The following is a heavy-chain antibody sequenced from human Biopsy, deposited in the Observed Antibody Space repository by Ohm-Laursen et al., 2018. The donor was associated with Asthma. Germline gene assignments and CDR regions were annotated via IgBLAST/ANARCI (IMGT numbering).Heavy chain of an antibody. V-gene: IGHV1-24*01. CDR1: GYSLTDLS. Sequence: ASVKVSCKASGYSLTDLSMHWVRQAPGQGLEWMGGHDHEEGGTVNARRLQGRVTMTEDTSTDTAYMELSSLSSDDTAVYYCASDFPKDYVRYNFQFWGQGTLVTVSS. CDR3: ASDFPKDYVRYNFQF. J-gene: IGHJ4*02. D-gene: IGHD4-17*01. CDR2: HDHEEGGT.